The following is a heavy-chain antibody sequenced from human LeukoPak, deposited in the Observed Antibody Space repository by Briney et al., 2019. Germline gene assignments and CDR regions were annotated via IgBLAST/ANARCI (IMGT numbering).Heavy chain of an antibody. CDR3: ARSDYYYDSSGYYYAPFDY. J-gene: IGHJ4*02. Sequence: SVRVSCKASGGTFNSHAISWVRQAPGQGLEWMGGIIPIFGTANYAQKFQGRVTITADKSTSTAYMELSSLRSEDTAVYYCARSDYYYDSSGYYYAPFDYWGQGTLVTVSS. CDR1: GGTFNSHA. V-gene: IGHV1-69*06. CDR2: IIPIFGTA. D-gene: IGHD3-22*01.